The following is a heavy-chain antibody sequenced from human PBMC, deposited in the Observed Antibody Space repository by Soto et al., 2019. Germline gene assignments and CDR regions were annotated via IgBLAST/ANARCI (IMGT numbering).Heavy chain of an antibody. J-gene: IGHJ4*02. CDR1: GFNFRPYA. Sequence: EVRLLESGGGSEQPGGSLRLSCAAPGFNFRPYARYWFRQAPGKGLEWVSAIDDANSAYYADSVKGRFIISRDNSRNTLYLQMDGLRVEDTAIYFCTKRPMCAGDCWFFDDWGQGILVTVSS. D-gene: IGHD2-21*02. CDR2: IDDANSA. V-gene: IGHV3-23*05. CDR3: TKRPMCAGDCWFFDD.